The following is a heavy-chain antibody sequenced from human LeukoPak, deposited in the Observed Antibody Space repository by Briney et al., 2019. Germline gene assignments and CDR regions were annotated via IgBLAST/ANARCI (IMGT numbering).Heavy chain of an antibody. Sequence: PGGSLRLSCAASGFTFSSSGMHWVRQAPGKGLEWVAFIRFDGSNKDYADSVKGRFTISRDNSRNTLYLQMNSPRAEDTAVYYCAKGLGYCSGGSCYWGHGTLVTVSS. CDR3: AKGLGYCSGGSCY. D-gene: IGHD2-15*01. CDR2: IRFDGSNK. V-gene: IGHV3-30*02. CDR1: GFTFSSSG. J-gene: IGHJ4*01.